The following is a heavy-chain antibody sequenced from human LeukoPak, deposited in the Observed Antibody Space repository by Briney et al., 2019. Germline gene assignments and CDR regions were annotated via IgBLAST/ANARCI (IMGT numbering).Heavy chain of an antibody. J-gene: IGHJ4*02. CDR2: ISSSGSTI. Sequence: GGSLRLSCAASGFTFSDYCMSWIRQAPGKGLEWVSYISSSGSTIYYADSVKGRFTISRDNAKNSLYLQMNNLRSEDTALYYCAKDLGSYYSNSYFRGFDSWGQGTLVTVSS. V-gene: IGHV3-11*01. D-gene: IGHD5-18*01. CDR1: GFTFSDYC. CDR3: AKDLGSYYSNSYFRGFDS.